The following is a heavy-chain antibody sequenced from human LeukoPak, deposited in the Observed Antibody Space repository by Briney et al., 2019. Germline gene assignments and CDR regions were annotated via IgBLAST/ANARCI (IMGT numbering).Heavy chain of an antibody. CDR2: IYPNGNT. V-gene: IGHV3-66*04. J-gene: IGHJ4*02. D-gene: IGHD5-18*01. CDR1: GFTVSSNY. Sequence: GGSLRLSCAASGFTVSSNYMNWVRQAPGKGLEWVSMIYPNGNTFYTDSVKGRFTISRDNSKNTLDLQMNSLRAEDTAVYYCARRGHGYGSPFDYWGQGTLVTVSS. CDR3: ARRGHGYGSPFDY.